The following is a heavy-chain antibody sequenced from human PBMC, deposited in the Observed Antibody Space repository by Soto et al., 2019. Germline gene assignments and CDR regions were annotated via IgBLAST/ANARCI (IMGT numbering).Heavy chain of an antibody. CDR1: GYSFTSYW. CDR2: IYPGDSDT. CDR3: ASSSWWDPYYFDY. Sequence: GESLKISFKGSGYSFTSYWIGWVRQMPGKGLEWMGIIYPGDSDTRYSPSFQGQVTISADKSISTAYLQWSSLKASDTAMYYCASSSWWDPYYFDYWRQGTLVTVSS. V-gene: IGHV5-51*01. J-gene: IGHJ4*02. D-gene: IGHD6-13*01.